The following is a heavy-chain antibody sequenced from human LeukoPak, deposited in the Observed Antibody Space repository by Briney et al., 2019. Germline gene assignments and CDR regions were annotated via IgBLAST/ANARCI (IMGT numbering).Heavy chain of an antibody. V-gene: IGHV3-23*01. J-gene: IGHJ6*03. CDR1: GFTFSSYA. Sequence: GGSLRLSCAASGFTFSSYAMSWVRQAPGKGLEWVSAISGSGGSTYYADSVKGRFTISRDNSKNTLYLQMNSLTAEDTAVYYCAKVPSAVTNYYYYYYMDVWGKGTTVTVSS. CDR3: AKVPSAVTNYYYYYYMDV. D-gene: IGHD4-11*01. CDR2: ISGSGGST.